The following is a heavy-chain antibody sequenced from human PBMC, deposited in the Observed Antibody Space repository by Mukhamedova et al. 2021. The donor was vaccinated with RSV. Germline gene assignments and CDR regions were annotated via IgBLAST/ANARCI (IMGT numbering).Heavy chain of an antibody. Sequence: GGFTISRDNSKNTLYLQMNSLRAEDTAVYYCARDMVVVPAATLDYWGQGTLVTVSS. J-gene: IGHJ4*02. CDR3: ARDMVVVPAATLDY. D-gene: IGHD2-2*01. V-gene: IGHV3-30*01.